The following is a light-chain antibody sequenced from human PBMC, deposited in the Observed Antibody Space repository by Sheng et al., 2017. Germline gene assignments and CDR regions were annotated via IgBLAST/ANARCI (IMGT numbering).Light chain of an antibody. J-gene: IGKJ5*01. Sequence: EIVMTQSPAILSVSPGESATLSCRASQSIRSNLAWYQQKPGQAPRLLLYGASTRATGIPVRFSGGGSGTEFTLTISSLQSEDFAVYYCQQYHNWPPITFGQGTRLEI. CDR1: QSIRSN. CDR2: GAS. V-gene: IGKV3-15*01. CDR3: QQYHNWPPIT.